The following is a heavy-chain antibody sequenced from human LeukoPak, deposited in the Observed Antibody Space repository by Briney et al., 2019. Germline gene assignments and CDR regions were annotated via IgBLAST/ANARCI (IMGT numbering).Heavy chain of an antibody. CDR1: GFTVSSNH. V-gene: IGHV3-53*01. CDR3: ARGPAGYN. D-gene: IGHD1-1*01. CDR2: IYSGGST. Sequence: GGSLRLSCAASGFTVSSNHMSWVRQAPGKGLAWVSVIYSGGSTDYADSVKGRFTISRDNVKNTLYLQMNSLRAEDTAVYYCARGPAGYNWGQGTLVTFSS. J-gene: IGHJ4*02.